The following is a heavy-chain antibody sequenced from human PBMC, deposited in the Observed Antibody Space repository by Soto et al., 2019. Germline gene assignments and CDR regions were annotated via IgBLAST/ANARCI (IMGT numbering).Heavy chain of an antibody. D-gene: IGHD6-19*01. Sequence: ASVKVSCKASGYTFTSYYMHWVRQAPGQGLEWMGIINPSGGSTSYAQKFQGRVTMTRDTSTSTVYMELSSLRSEDTAVYYCARDKVGGMTPPLAVALDYWGQGTLVTVSS. J-gene: IGHJ4*02. CDR1: GYTFTSYY. CDR2: INPSGGST. V-gene: IGHV1-46*01. CDR3: ARDKVGGMTPPLAVALDY.